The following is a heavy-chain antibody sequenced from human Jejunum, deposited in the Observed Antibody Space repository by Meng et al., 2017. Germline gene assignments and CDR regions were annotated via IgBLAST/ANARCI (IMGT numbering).Heavy chain of an antibody. D-gene: IGHD3-10*01. Sequence: GASLKISCAASGFTFSSYWMHWVRQGPGEGLVWVSHINTDGTTTTYADSVKGRFTISRDNAKNTLYLQMNSLRAEDTAVYYCSRSYGSEKILDYWGQGTLVTVSS. CDR3: SRSYGSEKILDY. CDR1: GFTFSSYW. CDR2: INTDGTTT. V-gene: IGHV3-74*01. J-gene: IGHJ4*02.